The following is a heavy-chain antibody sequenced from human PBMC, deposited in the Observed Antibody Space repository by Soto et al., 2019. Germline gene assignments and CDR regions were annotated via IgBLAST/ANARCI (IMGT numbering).Heavy chain of an antibody. V-gene: IGHV3-7*03. J-gene: IGHJ4*02. D-gene: IGHD7-27*01. CDR1: GFTFSRYW. CDR3: ARVPRDNWGSYFDY. Sequence: GGSLRLSCAASGFTFSRYWMTWVRQAPGKGLEWVANIKQDGSEKYYVDSVKGQFTISRDNAKNSLYLQVNSLRADDTAVYYCARVPRDNWGSYFDYWGQGTLVTVSS. CDR2: IKQDGSEK.